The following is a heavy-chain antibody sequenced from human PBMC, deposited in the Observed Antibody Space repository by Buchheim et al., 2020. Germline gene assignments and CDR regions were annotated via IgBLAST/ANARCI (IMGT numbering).Heavy chain of an antibody. CDR2: ISSSGRTI. V-gene: IGHV3-48*03. CDR3: ARAGGPYYYGFDY. Sequence: EVQLVDSGGGLVQPGGSLRLSCAASGSTFSSYEMNWVRQAPGKGLEGVSYISSSGRTIYYADSAKGRFTISRDNAKKALYLQMNSLRAEDTALYYCARAGGPYYYGFDYWGQGTL. J-gene: IGHJ4*02. D-gene: IGHD3-10*01. CDR1: GSTFSSYE.